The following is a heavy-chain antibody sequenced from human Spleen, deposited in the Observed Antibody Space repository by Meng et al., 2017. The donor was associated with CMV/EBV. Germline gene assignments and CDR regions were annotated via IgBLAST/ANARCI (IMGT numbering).Heavy chain of an antibody. D-gene: IGHD2-15*01. CDR1: GFTFSSYW. CDR3: ARVARTPTNSYVFDS. J-gene: IGHJ4*02. CDR2: IKQDGSEK. V-gene: IGHV3-7*01. Sequence: GGSLRLSCAASGFTFSSYWMSWVRQAPGKGLEWVANIKQDGSEKYYVDSVKGRFTISRDNAKNSLYLQMNSLRAEDTAVYYCARVARTPTNSYVFDSWGQGALVTVSS.